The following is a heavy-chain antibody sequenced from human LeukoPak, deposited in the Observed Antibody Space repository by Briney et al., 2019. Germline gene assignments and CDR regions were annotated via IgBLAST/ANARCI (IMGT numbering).Heavy chain of an antibody. J-gene: IGHJ5*02. V-gene: IGHV4-59*01. D-gene: IGHD5-12*01. CDR2: IYYSGST. CDR3: AYSDYDGWFDP. Sequence: SETLSLTCTVSGGSISSYYWSWIRQPPGKGLEWIGCIYYSGSTNYNPFLKSRVTISVDTSKNQFSLKLSSVTAADTAVYYCAYSDYDGWFDPWGQGTLVTVSS. CDR1: GGSISSYY.